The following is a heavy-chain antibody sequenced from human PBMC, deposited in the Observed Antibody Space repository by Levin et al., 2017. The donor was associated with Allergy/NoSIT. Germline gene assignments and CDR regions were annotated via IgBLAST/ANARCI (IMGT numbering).Heavy chain of an antibody. V-gene: IGHV3-30*18. CDR3: AKSAVRYCSGGSCYGHDY. Sequence: LTCAASGFTFSSYGMHWVRQAPGKGLEWVAVISYDGSNKYYADSVKGRFTISRDNSKNTLYLQMNSLRAEDTAVYYCAKSAVRYCSGGSCYGHDYWGQGTLVTVSS. CDR2: ISYDGSNK. D-gene: IGHD2-15*01. J-gene: IGHJ4*02. CDR1: GFTFSSYG.